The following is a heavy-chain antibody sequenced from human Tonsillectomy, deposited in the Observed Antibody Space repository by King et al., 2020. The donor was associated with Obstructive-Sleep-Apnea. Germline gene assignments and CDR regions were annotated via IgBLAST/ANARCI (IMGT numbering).Heavy chain of an antibody. V-gene: IGHV5-51*01. D-gene: IGHD5-18*01. CDR3: ARGDRGFSYGPVYYFDY. CDR2: IYPGDSDT. Sequence: QLVQSGAEARKPGESLKISCRGSGYSFAEYWIGWVRQMPGKGLEFMGIIYPGDSDTRYRPSFQGQFTISADKSISTAYLQWSSLKASDTAMYYCARGDRGFSYGPVYYFDYWGQGTLVTVSS. J-gene: IGHJ4*02. CDR1: GYSFAEYW.